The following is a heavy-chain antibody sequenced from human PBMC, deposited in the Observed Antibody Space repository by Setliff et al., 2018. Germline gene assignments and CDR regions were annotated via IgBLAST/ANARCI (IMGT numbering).Heavy chain of an antibody. J-gene: IGHJ6*03. D-gene: IGHD6-19*01. Sequence: SETLSLTCTVSGGSISSYYWSWIRQPTGKGLEWIGHIYIGGSANDNPSLKSRVTMSIDTSKNQFSLKLNSVTAADMAVYYCAREQWLDPPGYYYMDVWAKGTTVTVSS. V-gene: IGHV4-4*07. CDR3: AREQWLDPPGYYYMDV. CDR1: GGSISSYY. CDR2: IYIGGSA.